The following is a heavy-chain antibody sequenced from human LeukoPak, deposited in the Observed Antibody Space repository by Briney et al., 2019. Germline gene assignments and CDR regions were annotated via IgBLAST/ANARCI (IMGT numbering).Heavy chain of an antibody. D-gene: IGHD2-2*01. CDR3: ASTYCSSTSCYKDFDY. Sequence: PSETLSLTCAVYGGSFSGYYWSWIRQPPGKGLEWIGEINHSGSTTYNPSLKSRVTISVDTSKNQFSLKLSSVTAADTAVYYCASTYCSSTSCYKDFDYWGQGTLVTVSS. CDR2: INHSGST. V-gene: IGHV4-34*01. CDR1: GGSFSGYY. J-gene: IGHJ4*02.